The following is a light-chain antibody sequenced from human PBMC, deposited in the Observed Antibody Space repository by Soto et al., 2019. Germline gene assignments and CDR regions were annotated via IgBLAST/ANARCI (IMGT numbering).Light chain of an antibody. CDR3: HQYNNWPRGT. CDR1: QSVGSN. V-gene: IGKV3-15*01. Sequence: EIVITQSPATLSVSPGERATLSCRASQSVGSNLAWYQQKPGQAPRPLIYGASTRATGVPARFSGSESGTQFALTISSLQSEDFAVSYCHQYNNWPRGTFGQGTKVEIK. CDR2: GAS. J-gene: IGKJ1*01.